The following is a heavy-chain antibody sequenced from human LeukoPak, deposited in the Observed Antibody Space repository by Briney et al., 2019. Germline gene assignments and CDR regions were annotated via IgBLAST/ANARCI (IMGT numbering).Heavy chain of an antibody. Sequence: GGSLRLSCAASGFTFSSYAMSWVRQAPGKGLEWVSGIGTAGEIYYPGSVKGRFTISRENAKNSLYLQMNSLRAGDTAVYYCAKDSQGAAAGRRGNYYYYYYYMDVWGKGTTVTVSS. CDR2: IGTAGEI. CDR3: AKDSQGAAAGRRGNYYYYYYYMDV. V-gene: IGHV3-13*01. D-gene: IGHD6-13*01. CDR1: GFTFSSYA. J-gene: IGHJ6*03.